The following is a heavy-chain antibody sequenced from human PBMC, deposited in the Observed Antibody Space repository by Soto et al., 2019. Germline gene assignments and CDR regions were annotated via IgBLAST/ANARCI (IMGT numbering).Heavy chain of an antibody. J-gene: IGHJ6*03. V-gene: IGHV1-69*04. Sequence: SVKVSCKASGGTFSSYTISWVRQAPGQGLEWMGRIIPILGIANYAQKFQGRVTITADKSTSTAYMELSSLRSEDTAVYYCARDRVDIVVVPAVSGNYYYYMDVWGKGTTVTVSS. D-gene: IGHD2-2*01. CDR2: IIPILGIA. CDR1: GGTFSSYT. CDR3: ARDRVDIVVVPAVSGNYYYYMDV.